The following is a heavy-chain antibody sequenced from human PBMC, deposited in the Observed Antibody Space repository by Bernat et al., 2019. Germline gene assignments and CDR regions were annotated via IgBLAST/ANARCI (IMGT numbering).Heavy chain of an antibody. V-gene: IGHV3-7*01. D-gene: IGHD3-10*01. J-gene: IGHJ4*02. CDR3: AREYSYYSGLVDC. CDR2: IKQDGSEK. Sequence: EVQLVETGGGLVQPGGSLRLSCVASGFTFRSYWMNWVRQAPGKGLEWVANIKQDGSEKYYVDSAKGRFTISRDNAKNSLYLQMNSLRAEDTAVYYCAREYSYYSGLVDCWGQGTLVTVSS. CDR1: GFTFRSYW.